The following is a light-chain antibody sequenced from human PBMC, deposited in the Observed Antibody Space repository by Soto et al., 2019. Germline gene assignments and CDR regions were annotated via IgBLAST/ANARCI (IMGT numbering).Light chain of an antibody. CDR3: QHYFTLPRT. CDR2: DAS. CDR1: QDISYY. V-gene: IGKV1-33*01. J-gene: IGKJ4*01. Sequence: DIQMTQSPSSLSAFVGDRVTITCQASQDISYYLNWYQQKPGKAPKLLIYDASSLESGVPSRFSGGGSGTDFTFTITGLQPKDIATYFCQHYFTLPRTFGGGTKVGIK.